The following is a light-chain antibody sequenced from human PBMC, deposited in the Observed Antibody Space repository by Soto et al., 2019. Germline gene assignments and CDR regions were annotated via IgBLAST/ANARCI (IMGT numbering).Light chain of an antibody. J-gene: IGKJ1*01. CDR1: QGIRND. CDR2: AVS. V-gene: IGKV1-6*01. CDR3: LQDYSYPRT. Sequence: AIQMTQSPSALSASIGDRVIITCRASQGIRNDLGWYQQKPGKAPKLLIYAVSNLQSGVPSRFSGSESGTDFTLTISSLQPEDFATYYCLQDYSYPRTFGQGTKVDIK.